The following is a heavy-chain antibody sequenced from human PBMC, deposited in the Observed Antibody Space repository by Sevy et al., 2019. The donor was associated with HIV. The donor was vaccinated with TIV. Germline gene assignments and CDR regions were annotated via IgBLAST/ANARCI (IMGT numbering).Heavy chain of an antibody. J-gene: IGHJ1*01. CDR1: RFSFSSYA. Sequence: GGSLRLSCAASRFSFSSYAMSWVRQAPGKGLEWVSSMTGSGGTIYNGDSVKGRFTISRDNSKNTLYLQMNSLRAEDTAVYYCAKDGLYGGDFEYFQDWGQGTLVTVSS. D-gene: IGHD2-21*02. CDR2: MTGSGGTI. CDR3: AKDGLYGGDFEYFQD. V-gene: IGHV3-23*01.